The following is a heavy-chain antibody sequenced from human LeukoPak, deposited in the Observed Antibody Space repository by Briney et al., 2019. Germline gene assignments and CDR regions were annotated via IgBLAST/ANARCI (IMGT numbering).Heavy chain of an antibody. Sequence: SETLSLTCIVSGGSISSYYWTWIRQPPGKGLEWIGYIHYTGSTKYNPSLKSRVTISVDTSKNQFSLKLSSVTAADTAVYYCARRASGHSYFDYWGQGTLVTVSS. CDR3: ARRASGHSYFDY. V-gene: IGHV4-59*01. J-gene: IGHJ4*02. D-gene: IGHD5-12*01. CDR2: IHYTGST. CDR1: GGSISSYY.